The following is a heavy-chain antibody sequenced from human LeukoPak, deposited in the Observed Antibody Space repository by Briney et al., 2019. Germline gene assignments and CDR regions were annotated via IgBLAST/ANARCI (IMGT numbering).Heavy chain of an antibody. J-gene: IGHJ4*02. Sequence: SDTLSLTCTVSGGSISSYYCGWIRQPPGKGLEWLGYIYYSGSTNYNPSLKSRVTISVDTSKNQFSLKLSSVTAADTAVYCCARSVGYYDSSIDYWGQGTLVTVSS. CDR3: ARSVGYYDSSIDY. D-gene: IGHD3-22*01. CDR2: IYYSGST. V-gene: IGHV4-59*08. CDR1: GGSISSYY.